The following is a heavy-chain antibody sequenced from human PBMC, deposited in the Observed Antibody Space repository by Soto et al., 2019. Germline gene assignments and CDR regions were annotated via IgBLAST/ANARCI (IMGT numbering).Heavy chain of an antibody. J-gene: IGHJ6*02. CDR2: ISSSSSTI. CDR3: AREGRFLEWLLYYYYGMDV. CDR1: GFTFISYS. V-gene: IGHV3-48*02. Sequence: EVQLVESGGGLVQPGGSLRLSCAASGFTFISYSMNWVRQAPGKGLEWVSYISSSSSTIYYADSVKGRFTISRDNAKNSLYLQMNSLRDEDTAVYYCAREGRFLEWLLYYYYGMDVWGQGTTVTVSS. D-gene: IGHD3-3*01.